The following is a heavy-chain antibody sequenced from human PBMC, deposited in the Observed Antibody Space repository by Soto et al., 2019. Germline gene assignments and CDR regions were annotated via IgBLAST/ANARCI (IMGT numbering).Heavy chain of an antibody. Sequence: GGSLRLSCADSGFTFSSYAMGWVRQGPGKGLEWVAVVSIGGSTHYADSVRGRFTISRDNSKNTLSLQMNSLTAEDTAVYFCAKRRGAGGHFDYWGQGALVTVSS. V-gene: IGHV3-23*01. CDR3: AKRRGAGGHFDY. CDR2: VSIGGST. CDR1: GFTFSSYA. D-gene: IGHD2-15*01. J-gene: IGHJ4*02.